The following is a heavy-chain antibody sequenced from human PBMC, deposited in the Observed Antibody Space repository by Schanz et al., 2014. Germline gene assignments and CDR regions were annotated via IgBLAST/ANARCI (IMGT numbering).Heavy chain of an antibody. CDR2: IYFSGNT. V-gene: IGHV4-4*07. J-gene: IGHJ4*02. D-gene: IGHD3-16*01. Sequence: QVQLQESGPELVRPSETLSLTCNVSGGAINSYYWTWIRQPAGKGLEWIGRIYFSGNTNYNPSLKSRVPLSIDRSKNQFSLKLKSLTAADTAVYFCALQGGMGSPLAYWGQGILVTVSS. CDR3: ALQGGMGSPLAY. CDR1: GGAINSYY.